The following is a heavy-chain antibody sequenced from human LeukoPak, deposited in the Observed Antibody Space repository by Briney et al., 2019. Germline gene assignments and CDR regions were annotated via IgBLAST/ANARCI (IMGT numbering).Heavy chain of an antibody. CDR2: IYSGGST. D-gene: IGHD6-6*01. J-gene: IGHJ6*03. CDR3: ARGSGSFAVYYYYYMDV. Sequence: GGSLRLSCAASGFTVSSNYMSWVRQAPGKGLEWVSVIYSGGSTYYADSVKGRFTISRDNSKNTLYLQMNSLRAEDTAVYYCARGSGSFAVYYYYYMDVWGKGTTVTVSS. CDR1: GFTVSSNY. V-gene: IGHV3-53*01.